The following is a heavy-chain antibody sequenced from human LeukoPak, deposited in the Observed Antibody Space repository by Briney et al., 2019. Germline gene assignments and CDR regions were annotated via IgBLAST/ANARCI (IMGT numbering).Heavy chain of an antibody. V-gene: IGHV4-30-2*01. CDR1: GGSISSGGYS. D-gene: IGHD6-25*01. CDR3: ARGQLRSSGGFEFDP. J-gene: IGHJ5*02. Sequence: SETLSLTCAVSGGSISSGGYSWSWIRQPPGKGLEWIGYIYHSGSTYYNPSLKSRVTISVDRSKNQFPLKLSSVTAADTAVYYCARGQLRSSGGFEFDPWGQGTLVTVSS. CDR2: IYHSGST.